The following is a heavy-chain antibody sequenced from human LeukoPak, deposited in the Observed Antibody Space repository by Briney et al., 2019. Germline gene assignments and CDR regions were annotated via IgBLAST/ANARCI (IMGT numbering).Heavy chain of an antibody. J-gene: IGHJ4*02. D-gene: IGHD1-1*01. V-gene: IGHV4-34*01. CDR2: INHSGGT. Sequence: ASETLSLTCAVYGGSFSGYYWSWIRQPPGKGLEWIGEINHSGGTNYNPSLKSRVTISVDTSKNQLSLKLSSVTPADTAVYWCAKNELHVSLSFDSWGQGALVTVSS. CDR3: AKNELHVSLSFDS. CDR1: GGSFSGYY.